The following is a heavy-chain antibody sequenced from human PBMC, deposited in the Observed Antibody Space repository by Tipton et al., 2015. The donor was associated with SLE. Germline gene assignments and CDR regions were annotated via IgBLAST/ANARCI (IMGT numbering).Heavy chain of an antibody. CDR2: IYTSGST. D-gene: IGHD5-12*01. Sequence: TLSLTCTVSGGSISSGSYYWSWIRQPAGKGLEWIGRIYTSGSTNYNPSLKSRVTISVDTSKNQFSLKLSSLTAADTAVYYCARGRRGYTAYGVPDYWGQGTQVTASS. CDR3: ARGRRGYTAYGVPDY. J-gene: IGHJ4*02. V-gene: IGHV4-61*02. CDR1: GGSISSGSYY.